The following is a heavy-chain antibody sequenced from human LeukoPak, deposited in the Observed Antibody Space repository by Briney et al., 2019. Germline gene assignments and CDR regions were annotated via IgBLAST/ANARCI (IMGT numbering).Heavy chain of an antibody. CDR2: SCTGSRI. V-gene: IGHV3-23*01. Sequence: PGGSLRLSCAASGFTFDNYALNWVPQAPGRGVEGVSPSCTGSRIYYADSVTGRFIIPRDNSKNTFYLQMNSLRAEDTALYHCAKDLDDILSGYWGMYVGGQGTTVTVSS. CDR1: GFTFDNYA. CDR3: AKDLDDILSGYWGMYV. J-gene: IGHJ6*02. D-gene: IGHD3-9*01.